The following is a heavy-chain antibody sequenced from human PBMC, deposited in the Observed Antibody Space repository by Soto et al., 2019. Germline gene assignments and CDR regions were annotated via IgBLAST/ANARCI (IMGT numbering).Heavy chain of an antibody. CDR1: GGSFSGYY. CDR2: INHSGST. CDR3: ARVGVTMVRGVIRNPNWFDP. V-gene: IGHV4-34*01. D-gene: IGHD3-10*01. Sequence: QVQLQQWGAGLLKPSETLSLTCAVYGGSFSGYYWSWIRQPPGKGLEWIGEINHSGSTNYNPSLKSRVTISVDTSKNQFSLKLSSVTAADTAVYYCARVGVTMVRGVIRNPNWFDPWGQGTLVTVSS. J-gene: IGHJ5*02.